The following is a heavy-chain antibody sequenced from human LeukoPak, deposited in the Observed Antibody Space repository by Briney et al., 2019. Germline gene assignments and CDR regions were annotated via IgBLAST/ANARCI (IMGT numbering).Heavy chain of an antibody. Sequence: SETLSLTCTVSGGSISSYYWSWIRQPPGKGLEWIGYIYTSGSTNYNPSLKSRVTISVDTSKNQFSLKLSSVTAADTAVYYCARHGGSGWSLGYWGQGTLVTVSS. D-gene: IGHD6-19*01. J-gene: IGHJ4*02. CDR2: IYTSGST. CDR1: GGSISSYY. CDR3: ARHGGSGWSLGY. V-gene: IGHV4-4*09.